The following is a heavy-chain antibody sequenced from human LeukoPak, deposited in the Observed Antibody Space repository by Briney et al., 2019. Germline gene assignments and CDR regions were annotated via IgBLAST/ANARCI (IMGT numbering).Heavy chain of an antibody. D-gene: IGHD3-22*01. J-gene: IGHJ5*02. Sequence: PGGSLRLSCAASGFTFSSYGMHWVRQAPGKGLEWVAFIRYDGSNKYYADSVKGRFTISRDNSKNTLYLQMNSLRAEDTAVYYCARERNYYDSSGYYYPSWFDPWGQGTLVTVSS. CDR1: GFTFSSYG. CDR3: ARERNYYDSSGYYYPSWFDP. CDR2: IRYDGSNK. V-gene: IGHV3-30*02.